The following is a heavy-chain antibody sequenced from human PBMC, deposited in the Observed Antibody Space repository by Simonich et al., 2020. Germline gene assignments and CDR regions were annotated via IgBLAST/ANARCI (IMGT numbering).Heavy chain of an antibody. J-gene: IGHJ3*02. CDR2: INPNRGGK. CDR3: ARDPEKINSVEYSSSYAFDI. D-gene: IGHD6-6*01. CDR1: GYTFTGYY. Sequence: QVQLVQSGAEVKKPGASVKVSCKASGYTFTGYYMHWVRQAPGQGLEWMGWINPNRGGKNNAQKFQGRVTMTRDTSISTAYMELSRLRSDDTAVYYCARDPEKINSVEYSSSYAFDIWGQGTMVTVSS. V-gene: IGHV1-2*02.